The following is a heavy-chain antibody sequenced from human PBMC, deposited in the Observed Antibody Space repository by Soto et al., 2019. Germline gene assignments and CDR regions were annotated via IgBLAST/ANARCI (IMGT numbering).Heavy chain of an antibody. CDR1: GGSISSGGYY. CDR3: ARHITNNVGYYYGMDV. J-gene: IGHJ6*02. Sequence: SETLSLTCTVSGGSISSGGYYWSWIRQHPGKGLEWIGYIYYSGSTYYNPSLKSRVTISVDRSKNQFSLKLSSVTAADTAVYYCARHITNNVGYYYGMDVWGQGTTVTVSS. D-gene: IGHD2-21*01. V-gene: IGHV4-31*03. CDR2: IYYSGST.